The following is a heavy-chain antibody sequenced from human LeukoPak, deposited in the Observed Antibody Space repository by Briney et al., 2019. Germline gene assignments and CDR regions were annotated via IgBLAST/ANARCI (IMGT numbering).Heavy chain of an antibody. Sequence: SDPLSLTCTVSGGSISSYYWRCIRQPAGKGLEWIGRIYTSGSTNYNPSLKSRVTISVDKSKNQFSLKLSSVTAEDTAVYYCATGIAVAGTRSFDCWGQGTLVTVSS. D-gene: IGHD6-19*01. J-gene: IGHJ4*02. CDR3: ATGIAVAGTRSFDC. V-gene: IGHV4-4*07. CDR2: IYTSGST. CDR1: GGSISSYY.